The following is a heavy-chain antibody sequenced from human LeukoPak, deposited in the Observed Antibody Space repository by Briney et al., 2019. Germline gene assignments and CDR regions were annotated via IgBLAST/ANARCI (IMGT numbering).Heavy chain of an antibody. CDR1: GGSISSYY. V-gene: IGHV4-59*12. CDR3: ARVREQLVVGRWDADY. J-gene: IGHJ4*02. Sequence: PSETLSLTCTVSGGSISSYYWSWIRQPPGKGLEWIGYIYYSGSTNYNPSLKSRVTISVDTSKNQFSLKLSSVTAADTAVYYCARVREQLVVGRWDADYWGQGTLVTVSS. CDR2: IYYSGST. D-gene: IGHD6-13*01.